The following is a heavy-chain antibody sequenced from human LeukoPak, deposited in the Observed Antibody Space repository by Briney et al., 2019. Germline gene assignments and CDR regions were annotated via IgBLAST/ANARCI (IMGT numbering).Heavy chain of an antibody. Sequence: SETLSLTCTVSGGSISSSSYYWGWIRQPPGKELEWIGSIYYSGSTYYNPSLKSRVTISVDTSKNQFSLRLSSVTAADTAVYYCARERYDSSGYSSYYFDYWGQGTLVTVSS. J-gene: IGHJ4*02. CDR2: IYYSGST. CDR3: ARERYDSSGYSSYYFDY. CDR1: GGSISSSSYY. D-gene: IGHD3-22*01. V-gene: IGHV4-39*02.